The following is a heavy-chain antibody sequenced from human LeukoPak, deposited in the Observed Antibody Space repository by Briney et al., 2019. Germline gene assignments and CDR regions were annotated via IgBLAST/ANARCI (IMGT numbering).Heavy chain of an antibody. CDR2: ISSSGSTI. CDR3: ASPATYYGSESYYY. Sequence: PGGSLRLSCAASGFTFSDYYMSWIRQAPGKGLEWVSYISSSGSTIYYADSVKGRFTISRDNAKNSLYLQMNSLRAEDTAVYYCASPATYYGSESYYYWGQGTLVTVSS. CDR1: GFTFSDYY. V-gene: IGHV3-11*01. J-gene: IGHJ4*02. D-gene: IGHD3-10*01.